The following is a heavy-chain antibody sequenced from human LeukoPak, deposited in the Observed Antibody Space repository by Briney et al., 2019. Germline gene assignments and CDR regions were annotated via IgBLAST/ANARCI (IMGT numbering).Heavy chain of an antibody. CDR1: GGSISSYY. CDR3: ARARDGDRFAFDS. V-gene: IGHV4-59*08. D-gene: IGHD5-24*01. CDR2: IYYSGST. Sequence: SGTLSLTCTVSGGSISSYYWSWIRQPPGKGLEWVGYIYYSGSTDYHPSLRSRVTMSVDTSKSQFSLKLDSVTATDTAVYYCARARDGDRFAFDSWGQGSLVTVSS. J-gene: IGHJ4*02.